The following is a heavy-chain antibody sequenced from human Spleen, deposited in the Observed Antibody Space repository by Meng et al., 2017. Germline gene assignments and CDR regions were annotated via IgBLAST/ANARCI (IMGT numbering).Heavy chain of an antibody. CDR1: GDSISTSYY. Sequence: QLQLQESGPGLVKPSDTLPLTCTVSGDSISTSYYWAWIRQPPGKGLEWIANIYYSGSTYYNPSLKSRVTISVDTSKNQFSLKVSSVTAADTAVYYCARAGGWFDPWGQGSLVTVSS. V-gene: IGHV4-39*07. D-gene: IGHD1-26*01. CDR3: ARAGGWFDP. J-gene: IGHJ5*02. CDR2: IYYSGST.